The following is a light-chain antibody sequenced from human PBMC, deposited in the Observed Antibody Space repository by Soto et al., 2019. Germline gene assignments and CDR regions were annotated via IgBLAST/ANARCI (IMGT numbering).Light chain of an antibody. Sequence: DIQMTQSPSTLSASVGDRVNMTCRASQNIGSWVAWYQQKPGKAPKLLIYAASTLQSGVPSRFSGSGSGTDFTLTISSLQPEDFATYYCQQVNGYPRDITFGGGTKVDI. CDR1: QNIGSW. CDR2: AAS. CDR3: QQVNGYPRDIT. J-gene: IGKJ4*01. V-gene: IGKV1-5*01.